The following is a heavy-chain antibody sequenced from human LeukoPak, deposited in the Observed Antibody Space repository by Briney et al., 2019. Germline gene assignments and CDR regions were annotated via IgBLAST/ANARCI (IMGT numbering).Heavy chain of an antibody. J-gene: IGHJ4*02. CDR3: ARGRDGYNN. CDR2: IYYSGST. D-gene: IGHD5-24*01. CDR1: GVSISSYY. Sequence: PSETLSLTCTVSGVSISSYYWSWVRQPPGKGLEWIGYIYYSGSTNYNPSLKSPGTISVDTTKNQFSLKLSSVTAADTAVYYCARGRDGYNNWGQGTLVTVSS. V-gene: IGHV4-59*01.